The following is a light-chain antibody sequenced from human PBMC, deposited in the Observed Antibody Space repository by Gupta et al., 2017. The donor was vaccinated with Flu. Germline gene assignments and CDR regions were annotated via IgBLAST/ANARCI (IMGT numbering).Light chain of an antibody. CDR2: EVN. J-gene: IGLJ3*02. V-gene: IGLV2-14*01. Sequence: SITISCTGTGSDVGGYNYVSWYQQHPGKAPKLMIYEVNNRPSQVSNRFSGSKSGNTASLSISGLRTEDEADYYCSSYTSSKTWVFGGGTKVTVL. CDR1: GSDVGGYNY. CDR3: SSYTSSKTWV.